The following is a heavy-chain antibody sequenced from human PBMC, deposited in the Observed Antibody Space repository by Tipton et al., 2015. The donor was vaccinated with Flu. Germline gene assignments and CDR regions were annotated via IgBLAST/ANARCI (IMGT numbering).Heavy chain of an antibody. J-gene: IGHJ5*02. CDR1: GDSMRSDYY. CDR3: ARRDYSNYVSEPKNWFDP. V-gene: IGHV4-38-2*02. D-gene: IGHD4-11*01. Sequence: TLSLTCTVSGDSMRSDYYWGWIRQPPGQGLQWIGNVYRTGTYYNPSLKSRVTISVDRSKNQFSLKLSSVTASDTAVYYCARRDYSNYVSEPKNWFDPWGQGILVTVSS. CDR2: VYRTGT.